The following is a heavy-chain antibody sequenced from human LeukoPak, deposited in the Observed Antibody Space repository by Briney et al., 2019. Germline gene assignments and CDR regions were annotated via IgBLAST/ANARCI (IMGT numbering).Heavy chain of an antibody. V-gene: IGHV3-21*06. Sequence: PGGSLRLSCAASGFTFSSYAMSWVRQAPGKGLEWVSSISSSGSLTYYADSVKGRFTISRDNARNSLYLQMNSLRAEDTAVYYCARVFYELLSTGHMDVWGKGTTVTVSS. D-gene: IGHD2-2*01. CDR2: ISSSGSLT. CDR3: ARVFYELLSTGHMDV. J-gene: IGHJ6*03. CDR1: GFTFSSYA.